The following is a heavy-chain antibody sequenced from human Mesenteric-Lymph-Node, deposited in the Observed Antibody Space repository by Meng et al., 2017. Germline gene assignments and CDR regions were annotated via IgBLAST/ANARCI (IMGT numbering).Heavy chain of an antibody. CDR1: GGSITGGDYS. J-gene: IGHJ5*02. Sequence: QLQESGPGLVKPSQTLSLTCTVSGGSITGGDYSWTWIRQPPGKGLEWIGYIYHGVNIYYTPSLRSRVTISVDKSRNQFSLKLTSVSAADTAVYYCVRDTRRGGGWFDPWGQGTLVTVSS. CDR2: IYHGVNI. V-gene: IGHV4-30-2*01. D-gene: IGHD3-10*01. CDR3: VRDTRRGGGWFDP.